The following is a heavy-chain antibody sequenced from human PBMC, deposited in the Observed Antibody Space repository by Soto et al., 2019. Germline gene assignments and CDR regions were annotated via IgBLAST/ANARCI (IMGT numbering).Heavy chain of an antibody. V-gene: IGHV3-72*01. CDR1: GFTFSDHY. J-gene: IGHJ3*02. D-gene: IGHD4-17*01. CDR3: ARDPFGDYGAFDI. Sequence: EVQLVESGGGLVQPGGSLRLSCAASGFTFSDHYMDWVRQAPGKGLEWVGRTRNKANSYTTEYAASVKGRFTISRDDSKNSLYLQMNSLKTEDTAVYYCARDPFGDYGAFDIWGQGTMVTVSS. CDR2: TRNKANSYTT.